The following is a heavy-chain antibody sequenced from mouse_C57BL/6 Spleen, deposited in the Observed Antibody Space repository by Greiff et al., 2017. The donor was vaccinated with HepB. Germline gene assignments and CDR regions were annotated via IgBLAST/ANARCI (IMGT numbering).Heavy chain of an antibody. Sequence: VQLQQSGAELARPGASVKLSCKASGYTFTSYGISWVKQRTGQGLEWIGEIYPRSGNTYYNEKFKGKATLTADKSSSTAYMELRSLTSEDSAVYFCAREGAIYDGYYSFFDYWGQGTTLTVSS. J-gene: IGHJ2*01. V-gene: IGHV1-81*01. CDR1: GYTFTSYG. CDR2: IYPRSGNT. CDR3: AREGAIYDGYYSFFDY. D-gene: IGHD2-3*01.